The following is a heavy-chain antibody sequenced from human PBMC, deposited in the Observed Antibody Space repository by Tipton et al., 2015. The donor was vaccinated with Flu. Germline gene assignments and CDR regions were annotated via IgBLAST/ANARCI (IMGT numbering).Heavy chain of an antibody. D-gene: IGHD4-11*01. CDR1: GDSMRSDYF. CDR3: ARRDYSTYVSDPKQWFDP. Sequence: TLSLTCTVSGDSMRSDYFWAWIRQAPGKGLEWIGNIHYSGSPHHNPSPKSRLTITVDTSKNQFSLRLGSMTAADTAVYYCARRDYSTYVSDPKQWFDPCGQGTLVDCSS. J-gene: IGHJ5*02. V-gene: IGHV4-38-2*02. CDR2: IHYSGSP.